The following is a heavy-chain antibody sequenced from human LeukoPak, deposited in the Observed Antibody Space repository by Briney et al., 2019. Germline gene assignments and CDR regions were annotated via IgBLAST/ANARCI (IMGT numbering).Heavy chain of an antibody. CDR2: ISGSGGST. CDR3: AKAVGGTVTIPDY. J-gene: IGHJ4*02. V-gene: IGHV3-23*01. D-gene: IGHD4-17*01. CDR1: GFTFSSYA. Sequence: SGGSLRLSCAASGFTFSSYATSWVRQAPGKGLEWVSAISGSGGSTYYADSVKGRFTISRDNSKNTLYLQMNSLRAEDTAVYYCAKAVGGTVTIPDYWGQGTLVTVSS.